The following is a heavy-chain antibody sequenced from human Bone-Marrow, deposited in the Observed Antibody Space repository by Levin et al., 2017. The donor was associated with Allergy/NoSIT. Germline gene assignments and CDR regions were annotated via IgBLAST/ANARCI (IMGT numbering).Heavy chain of an antibody. CDR1: GFTFSNAW. CDR3: TTYCSSTSCYAYYYYYMDV. D-gene: IGHD2-2*01. J-gene: IGHJ6*03. CDR2: IKSKTDGGTT. Sequence: PGGSLRLSCAASGFTFSNAWMSWVRQAPGKGLEWVGRIKSKTDGGTTDYAAPVKGRFTISRDDSKNTLYLQMNSLKTEDTAVYYCTTYCSSTSCYAYYYYYMDVWGKGTTVTVSS. V-gene: IGHV3-15*01.